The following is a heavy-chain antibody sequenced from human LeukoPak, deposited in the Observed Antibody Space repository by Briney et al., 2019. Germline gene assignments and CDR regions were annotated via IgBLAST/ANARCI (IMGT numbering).Heavy chain of an antibody. Sequence: ASVKVSCKASGYTFTSYGISWVRQAPGQGLEWMGWISAYNGNTNYAQKLQGRVTMTTDTSTSTAYMELRSLRSDDTAVYYCARVRFLEWFRYYFDYWGQGTLVTVSS. CDR1: GYTFTSYG. CDR3: ARVRFLEWFRYYFDY. V-gene: IGHV1-18*01. J-gene: IGHJ4*02. D-gene: IGHD3-3*01. CDR2: ISAYNGNT.